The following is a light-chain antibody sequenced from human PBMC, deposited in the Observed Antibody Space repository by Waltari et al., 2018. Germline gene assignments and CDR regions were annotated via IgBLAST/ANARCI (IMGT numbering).Light chain of an antibody. CDR2: EVN. CDR3: SSYAGTDNFVV. J-gene: IGLJ2*01. CDR1: SSDVGAYYS. Sequence: QSALTQPPSASGSPGQSVTISCTGTSSDVGAYYSVSWYQHHPDNAPKPIIFEVNQWPSGVPDRFSGSKSGNTASLTVPGLQAEDEADYYCSSYAGTDNFVVFGGGTKLTVL. V-gene: IGLV2-8*01.